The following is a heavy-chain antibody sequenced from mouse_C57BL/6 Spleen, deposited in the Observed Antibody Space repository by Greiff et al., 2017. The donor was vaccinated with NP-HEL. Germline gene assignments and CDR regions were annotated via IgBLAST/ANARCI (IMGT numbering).Heavy chain of an antibody. Sequence: DVQLQESGPGMVKPSQSLSLTCTVTGYSITSGYDWHWIRHFPGNKLEWMGYISYSGSTNYNPSLKSRISITHDTSKNHFFLKLNSVTTEDTATYYCARDHDYPFAYWGQGTLVTVSA. CDR3: ARDHDYPFAY. CDR1: GYSITSGYD. CDR2: ISYSGST. D-gene: IGHD2-4*01. V-gene: IGHV3-1*01. J-gene: IGHJ3*01.